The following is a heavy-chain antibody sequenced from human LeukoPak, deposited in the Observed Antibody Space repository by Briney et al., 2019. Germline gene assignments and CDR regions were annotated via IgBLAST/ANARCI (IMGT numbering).Heavy chain of an antibody. CDR1: GVSITSGSYY. J-gene: IGHJ4*02. D-gene: IGHD2-21*01. CDR3: ARGASPKDVVFFDY. Sequence: SETLSLTCSVSGVSITSGSYYWGWIRQSAGKGLEWIGRFHSSGDLYHNAAFRSRAPVSGDASKNQFSLQLASVTAADTAVYYCARGASPKDVVFFDYWGQGALITVSS. CDR2: FHSSGDL. V-gene: IGHV4-61*02.